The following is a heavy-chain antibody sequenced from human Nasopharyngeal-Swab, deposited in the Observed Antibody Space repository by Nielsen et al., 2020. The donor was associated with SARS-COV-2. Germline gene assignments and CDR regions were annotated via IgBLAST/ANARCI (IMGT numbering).Heavy chain of an antibody. CDR2: TNHSGST. V-gene: IGHV4-34*01. D-gene: IGHD3-16*01. Sequence: SETLSLTCAVYGGSFSGYYWSWIRQPPGKGLEWIGETNHSGSTNYNPSLKSRVTISVDTSKNQFSLKLSSVTAADTAVYYCARAPLIGEGWFDPWGQGTLVTVSS. CDR1: GGSFSGYY. J-gene: IGHJ5*02. CDR3: ARAPLIGEGWFDP.